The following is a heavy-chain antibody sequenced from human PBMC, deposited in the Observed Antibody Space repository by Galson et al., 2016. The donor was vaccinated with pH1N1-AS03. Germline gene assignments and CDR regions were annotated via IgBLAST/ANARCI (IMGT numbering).Heavy chain of an antibody. CDR1: GDSVSSNSVA. D-gene: IGHD1-14*01. CDR2: TYYRSRWYN. Sequence: CAISGDSVSSNSVAWNWIRQSPSRGLEWLGRTYYRSRWYNDYALSVKSRITINPDTSKNQFSLKLSSVTAADTAVYYCASRRNALHTLTYYYSGMDVWGQGTTVTVSS. CDR3: ASRRNALHTLTYYYSGMDV. V-gene: IGHV6-1*01. J-gene: IGHJ6*02.